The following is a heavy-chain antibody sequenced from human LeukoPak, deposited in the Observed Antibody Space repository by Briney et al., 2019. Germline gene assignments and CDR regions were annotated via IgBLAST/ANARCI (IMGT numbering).Heavy chain of an antibody. CDR2: IYYSGST. D-gene: IGHD3-10*01. CDR1: GGSISSSSYY. CDR3: ARQVPQTYGSGSPIDY. J-gene: IGHJ4*02. V-gene: IGHV4-39*01. Sequence: PSETLSLTCTVSGGSISSSSYYWGWIRQPPGKGLEWIGSIYYSGSTYYNPSLKSRVTISVDTSKNQFSLKLSSVTAADTAVYYCARQVPQTYGSGSPIDYWGQGTLVTVSS.